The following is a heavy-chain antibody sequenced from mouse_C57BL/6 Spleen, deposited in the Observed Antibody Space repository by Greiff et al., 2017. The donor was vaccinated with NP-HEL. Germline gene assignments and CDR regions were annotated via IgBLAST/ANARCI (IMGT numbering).Heavy chain of an antibody. CDR3: TRRAGYYAMDY. CDR1: GFTLSSYA. V-gene: IGHV5-9-1*02. Sequence: EVKLVESGEGLVKPGGSLKLSCAASGFTLSSYAMSWVRQTPEKMLDCAPYISSGGDYISYASPVPCRFPISRDNARNTLYLQMSSLKSEDTAMYYCTRRAGYYAMDYWCQGTSVTVSS. J-gene: IGHJ4*01. D-gene: IGHD3-3*01. CDR2: ISSGGDYI.